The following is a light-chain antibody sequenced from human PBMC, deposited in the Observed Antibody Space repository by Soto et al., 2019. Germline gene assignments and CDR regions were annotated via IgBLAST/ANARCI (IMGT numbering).Light chain of an antibody. CDR2: DTS. J-gene: IGKJ1*01. Sequence: EIVLTQSPATVSFSPGDRATLSCRASQSVSSYFAWYQQKPGQAPRLLIYDTSNRATGIPARFSGSGSGTDFTLTTSSLEPEDFAIYYCQQRADWPLTFGQGTKVDIK. CDR3: QQRADWPLT. V-gene: IGKV3-11*01. CDR1: QSVSSY.